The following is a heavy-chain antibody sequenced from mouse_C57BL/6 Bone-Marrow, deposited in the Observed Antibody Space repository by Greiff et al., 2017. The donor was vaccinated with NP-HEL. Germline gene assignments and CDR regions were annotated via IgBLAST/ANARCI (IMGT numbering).Heavy chain of an antibody. J-gene: IGHJ3*01. D-gene: IGHD1-1*01. CDR3: ARRDYYGSLFAY. CDR1: GYTFTDYN. CDR2: INPNNGGT. Sequence: DVKLQESGPELVKPGASVKIPCKASGYTFTDYNMDWVKQSHGKSLEWIGDINPNNGGTIYNQKFKGKATLTVDKSSSTAYMELRSLTSEDTAVYYCARRDYYGSLFAYWGQGTLVTVSA. V-gene: IGHV1-18*01.